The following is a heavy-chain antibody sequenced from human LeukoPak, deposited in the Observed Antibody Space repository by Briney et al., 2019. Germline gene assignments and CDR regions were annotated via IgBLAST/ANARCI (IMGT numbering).Heavy chain of an antibody. CDR1: GGSIRSYY. CDR3: ARFRTLTTHFDY. CDR2: IYATGTT. V-gene: IGHV4-4*07. J-gene: IGHJ4*02. D-gene: IGHD4-11*01. Sequence: PSETLSLTCTVSGGSIRSYYWNWIRQPAGKGLEWIGRIYATGTTSYNPSLKSRVIMSLDTSKNQFYLKLSSVTAADTAVYYCARFRTLTTHFDYWGQGTLVTVSS.